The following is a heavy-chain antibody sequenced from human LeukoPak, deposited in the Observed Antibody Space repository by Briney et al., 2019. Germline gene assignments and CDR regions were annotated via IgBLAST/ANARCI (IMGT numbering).Heavy chain of an antibody. CDR2: INTNSGGT. J-gene: IGHJ6*03. V-gene: IGHV1-2*02. CDR3: ARDGTYYDILTGYRGSDYMDV. CDR1: GYTFTGYY. Sequence: GASVKVSCKASGYTFTGYYMHWVRQAPGQGLEWMGWINTNSGGTNYAQKFQGRVTMTRDTSISTAYMELSRLRSDDTAVYYCARDGTYYDILTGYRGSDYMDVWGKGTTVTVSS. D-gene: IGHD3-9*01.